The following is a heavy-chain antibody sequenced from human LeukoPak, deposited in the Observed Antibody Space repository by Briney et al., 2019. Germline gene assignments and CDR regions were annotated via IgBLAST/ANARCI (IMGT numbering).Heavy chain of an antibody. CDR3: VKGSSGSSNGPSDY. J-gene: IGHJ4*02. Sequence: GGSLRLSCVTSGFTFGLYAMSWVRQAPGKGLEWVSTIRITGGITYYADSVKGRFATSRENSKNTLYLQMSSLRAEDTAVYYCVKGSSGSSNGPSDYWGQGTLVTVSS. CDR2: IRITGGIT. D-gene: IGHD1-26*01. CDR1: GFTFGLYA. V-gene: IGHV3-23*01.